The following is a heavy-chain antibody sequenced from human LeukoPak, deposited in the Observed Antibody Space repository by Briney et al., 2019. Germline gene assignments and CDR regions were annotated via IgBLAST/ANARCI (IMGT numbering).Heavy chain of an antibody. Sequence: PSETLSLTCTVSGGSISSSSYYWGWIRQPPGEGPQWTGSISYSGRTHYNPSLKSRVSISVDTSKNQFSLNLSSVTAADTAVYYCARKKTGATNGLDVWGQGTTVTVSS. D-gene: IGHD1-1*01. CDR1: GGSISSSSYY. CDR3: ARKKTGATNGLDV. V-gene: IGHV4-39*01. CDR2: ISYSGRT. J-gene: IGHJ6*02.